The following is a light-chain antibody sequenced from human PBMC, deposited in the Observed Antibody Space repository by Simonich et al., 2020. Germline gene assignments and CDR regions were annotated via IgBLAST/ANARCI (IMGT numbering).Light chain of an antibody. CDR3: SSYTSSSTVV. CDR2: DVS. V-gene: IGLV2-14*03. Sequence: QSALTQPASVSGSPGQSITISCTGTSRDVGGYNYVSWYQQHPGKAPKLMIYDVSKRPSGVSNRCSGSKSGNTASLTISGLQAEDEADYYCSSYTSSSTVVFGGGTKLTVL. CDR1: SRDVGGYNY. J-gene: IGLJ2*01.